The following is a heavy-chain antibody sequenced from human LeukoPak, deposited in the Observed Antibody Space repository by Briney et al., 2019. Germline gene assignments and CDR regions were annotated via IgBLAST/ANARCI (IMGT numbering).Heavy chain of an antibody. CDR1: GFTFSNYG. D-gene: IGHD3-10*01. Sequence: GGSLRLSCAASGFTFSNYGMHWVRQAPGKGLEWVAIISYDGSNEYYADSVKGRFTISRDNSKNTLYLQMNSLRAEDTAVYYCVKGWFVSDPWGQGTLVTVSP. CDR2: ISYDGSNE. CDR3: VKGWFVSDP. J-gene: IGHJ5*02. V-gene: IGHV3-30*18.